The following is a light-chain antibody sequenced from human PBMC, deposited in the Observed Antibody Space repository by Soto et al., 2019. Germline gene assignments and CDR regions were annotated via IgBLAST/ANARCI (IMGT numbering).Light chain of an antibody. CDR2: EVS. CDR1: SSDVGSYNR. Sequence: QSALTQPPSVSGSPGQSVAISCTGTSSDVGSYNRVSSYQQPPGAAPKLMIYEVSNRPSGVPDRFSGSKSGNTASLTISGLQAEDEADYYCNSYTGSSTYVFGTGTKVTVL. CDR3: NSYTGSSTYV. J-gene: IGLJ1*01. V-gene: IGLV2-18*02.